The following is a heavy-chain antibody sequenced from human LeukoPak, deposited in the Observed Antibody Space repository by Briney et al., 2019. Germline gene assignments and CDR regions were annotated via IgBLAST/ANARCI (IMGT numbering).Heavy chain of an antibody. V-gene: IGHV1-46*01. Sequence: ASVKVSRKASGYTFANYHMHWVRQAPGQGLEWMGIINPSSAGTSYAQKFQGRVAVTRDTSTSTVCMELSSLTSEDTAVYYCAREGDVYSFDYWGQGTLVTVSS. D-gene: IGHD5-24*01. CDR3: AREGDVYSFDY. J-gene: IGHJ4*02. CDR1: GYTFANYH. CDR2: INPSSAGT.